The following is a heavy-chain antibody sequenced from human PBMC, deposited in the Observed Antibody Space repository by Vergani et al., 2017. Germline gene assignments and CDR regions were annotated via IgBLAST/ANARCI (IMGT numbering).Heavy chain of an antibody. CDR2: ISSNGGST. D-gene: IGHD5-24*01. V-gene: IGHV3-64*01. CDR1: GFTFSSYA. J-gene: IGHJ4*02. Sequence: EVQLVESGGGLVQPGGSLRLSCAASGFTFSSYAMHWVRQAPGKGLEYVSAISSNGGSTYYANSVKGRFTISRDNSKNTLYLQMGSLRAEDMAVYYCARVERWLKYFDYWGQGTLVTVSS. CDR3: ARVERWLKYFDY.